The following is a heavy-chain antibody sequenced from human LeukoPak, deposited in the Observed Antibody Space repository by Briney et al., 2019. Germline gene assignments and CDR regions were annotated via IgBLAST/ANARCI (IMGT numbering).Heavy chain of an antibody. V-gene: IGHV4-59*08. D-gene: IGHD3-10*01. Sequence: ASETLSLTCTVSGGSISSYYWSWIRQPPGKGLEWIGYINYSGNTNYNPSLTSRVTISVDTSKNQFSLKLSSVTAADTAVYYCASFSWGSGSYNQEAIWSWFDPWGQGTLVTVSS. J-gene: IGHJ5*02. CDR3: ASFSWGSGSYNQEAIWSWFDP. CDR2: INYSGNT. CDR1: GGSISSYY.